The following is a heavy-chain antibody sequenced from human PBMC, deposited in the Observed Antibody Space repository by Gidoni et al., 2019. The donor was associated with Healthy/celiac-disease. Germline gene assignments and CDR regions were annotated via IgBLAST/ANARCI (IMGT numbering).Heavy chain of an antibody. CDR1: GFTCSDYY. Sequence: SCAASGFTCSDYYMSWIRQAPGKGLEWVSYISSSGSTIYYADSVKGRFTISRDNAKNSLYLQRNSLRAEDTAVYYCARRKLDSTWGGDYWGQGTLVTVSS. D-gene: IGHD3-22*01. J-gene: IGHJ4*02. CDR2: ISSSGSTI. CDR3: ARRKLDSTWGGDY. V-gene: IGHV3-11*01.